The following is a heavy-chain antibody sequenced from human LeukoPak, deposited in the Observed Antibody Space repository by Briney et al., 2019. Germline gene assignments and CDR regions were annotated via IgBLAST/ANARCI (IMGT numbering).Heavy chain of an antibody. Sequence: GGSLRLSCVASRFTFSSYAMSWVRQAPGKGLEWVSGISASGGSTYYADSVKGRFTISRDNAKNSLYLQMNSLRAEDTAVYYCAREENTDGGFDYWGQGTLVTVSS. J-gene: IGHJ4*02. CDR2: ISASGGST. CDR3: AREENTDGGFDY. CDR1: RFTFSSYA. D-gene: IGHD4-17*01. V-gene: IGHV3-23*01.